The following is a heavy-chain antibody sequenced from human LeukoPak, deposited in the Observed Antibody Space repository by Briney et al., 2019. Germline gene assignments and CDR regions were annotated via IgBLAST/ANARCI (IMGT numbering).Heavy chain of an antibody. J-gene: IGHJ4*02. Sequence: SETLSLTCTVSGGSISSYYWSWIRQPAGKGREWIGRIYTRGSTNYHPSLKSRVTMSVDTSKNQFSLKLSSVTAAATAVYYCARQMTGYSSSWYLGDYFDYWGQGTLVTVSS. V-gene: IGHV4-4*07. CDR2: IYTRGST. CDR3: ARQMTGYSSSWYLGDYFDY. D-gene: IGHD6-13*01. CDR1: GGSISSYY.